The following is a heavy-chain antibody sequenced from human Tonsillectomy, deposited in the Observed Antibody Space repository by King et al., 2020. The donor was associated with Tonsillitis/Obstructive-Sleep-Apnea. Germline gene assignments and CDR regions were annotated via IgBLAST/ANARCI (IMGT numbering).Heavy chain of an antibody. Sequence: QLVQSGAEVKKPGASVKVSCKASGYTFTGYSMHWVRQAPGQGLEWMGWINPNSGGTNYAQKFQGRVTMTRDTSISTAYMELSRLRSDDTAVYCCARDGNYYDSSEYFDYGGQRPLVTVSS. CDR1: GYTFTGYS. J-gene: IGHJ4*02. D-gene: IGHD3-22*01. CDR3: ARDGNYYDSSEYFDY. V-gene: IGHV1-2*02. CDR2: INPNSGGT.